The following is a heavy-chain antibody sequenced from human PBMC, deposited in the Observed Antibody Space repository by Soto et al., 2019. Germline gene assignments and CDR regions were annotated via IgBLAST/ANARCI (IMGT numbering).Heavy chain of an antibody. V-gene: IGHV3-30-3*01. J-gene: IGHJ4*02. D-gene: IGHD2-21*02. CDR2: ISYDGSNK. CDR1: GFTFSSYA. Sequence: QVQLVESGGGVVQPGRSLRLSCAASGFTFSSYAMHWVRQAPGKGLEWVAVISYDGSNKYYADSVKGRFTISRDNSKNTLYLQMNSLRAEDTAVYYCARELDVHNVVVTEYEGAFDYWGQGTLVTVSS. CDR3: ARELDVHNVVVTEYEGAFDY.